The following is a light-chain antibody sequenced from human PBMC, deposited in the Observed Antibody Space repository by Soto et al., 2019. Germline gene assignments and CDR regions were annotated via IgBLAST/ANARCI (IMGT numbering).Light chain of an antibody. Sequence: DIQMTQSPSSLSASIGDRVTITCRASQGISNYLAWYQQKPGKVPKLLIYAASTLQSGVPSRFSGSGSGTDFTLTISSPQPEDVATYYCQKYLSALWTFGQGTKVDIK. CDR2: AAS. V-gene: IGKV1-27*01. J-gene: IGKJ1*01. CDR3: QKYLSALWT. CDR1: QGISNY.